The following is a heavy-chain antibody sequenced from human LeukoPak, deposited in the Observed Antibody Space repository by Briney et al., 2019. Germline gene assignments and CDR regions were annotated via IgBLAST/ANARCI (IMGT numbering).Heavy chain of an antibody. CDR3: ARGACSGGSCYEFDY. CDR1: GGTLTGYGYY. CDR2: IYYSERT. D-gene: IGHD2-15*01. Sequence: SETLSVTCTVSGGTLTGYGYYWMWIPQHPGKGLEWWRYIYYSERTYYHPSLKSRVTLSVDTSKNQFSLKLSSVTAADTAVYYCARGACSGGSCYEFDYWGQGTLVTVSS. J-gene: IGHJ4*02. V-gene: IGHV4-31*03.